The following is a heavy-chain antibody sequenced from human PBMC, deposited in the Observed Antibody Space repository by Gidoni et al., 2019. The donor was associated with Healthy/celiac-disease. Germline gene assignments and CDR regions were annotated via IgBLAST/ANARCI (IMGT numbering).Heavy chain of an antibody. CDR1: VGPFSSGGYY. CDR3: ARVGIAARPGYYGMDV. V-gene: IGHV4-31*03. Sequence: QVQLQESGPGLVKPPQYLSPTCNFSVGPFSSGGYYWSWIRQHPGKGLEWIGYIYYSGSTYYNPSLKSRVTISVDTSKNQFSLKLSSVTAADTAVYYCARVGIAARPGYYGMDVWGQGTTVTVSS. J-gene: IGHJ6*02. CDR2: IYYSGST. D-gene: IGHD6-6*01.